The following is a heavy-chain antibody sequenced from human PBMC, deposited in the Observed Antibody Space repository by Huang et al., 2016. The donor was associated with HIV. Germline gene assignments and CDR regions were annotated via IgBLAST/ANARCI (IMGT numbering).Heavy chain of an antibody. CDR2: LNPNTGNT. Sequence: QVHLVQSGAEVKKPGASVKVSCKASGYTFTNYDINWVRQAPGRGLGLMGWLNPNTGNTGFAQSVQGRVTMTRKTSITTAYMELTSLTSEDTAVYYCARSAYGDLDYWGLGTLVIVSS. J-gene: IGHJ4*02. CDR1: GYTFTNYD. V-gene: IGHV1-8*02. CDR3: ARSAYGDLDY. D-gene: IGHD4-17*01.